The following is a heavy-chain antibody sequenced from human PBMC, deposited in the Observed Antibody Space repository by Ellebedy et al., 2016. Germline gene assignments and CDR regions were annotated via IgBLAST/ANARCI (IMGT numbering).Heavy chain of an antibody. Sequence: GESLKISXAASGFMLRNFWMGWVRQAPGKGLEWVAHIDQHGNQQYHPDSVKGRFTISRDDAENSLFLQMNSLRAEDTALYYCAKPPAGILTGFYPEAAFDIWGQGTMVTVSS. D-gene: IGHD3-9*01. CDR2: IDQHGNQQ. V-gene: IGHV3-7*03. J-gene: IGHJ3*02. CDR1: GFMLRNFW. CDR3: AKPPAGILTGFYPEAAFDI.